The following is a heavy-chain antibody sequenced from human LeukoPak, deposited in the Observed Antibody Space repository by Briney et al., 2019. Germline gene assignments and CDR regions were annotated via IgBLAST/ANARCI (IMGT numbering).Heavy chain of an antibody. CDR3: ARLHYGESFGAFDI. J-gene: IGHJ3*02. CDR1: GYSISSAYY. D-gene: IGHD4-17*01. V-gene: IGHV4-38-2*02. CDR2: IYHSGST. Sequence: PSETLSLTCTVSGYSISSAYYWGWIRQPPGQGLEWIGNIYHSGSTYYNPSLKSRVTISVDTSKNQFSLKLSSVTAADTAVYYCARLHYGESFGAFDIWGQGTMVTVSS.